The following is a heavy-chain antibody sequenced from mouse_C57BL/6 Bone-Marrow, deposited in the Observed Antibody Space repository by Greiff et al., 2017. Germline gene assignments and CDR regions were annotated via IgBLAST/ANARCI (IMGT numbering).Heavy chain of an antibody. CDR2: INPSNGGT. Sequence: QVRLQQPGTELVKPGASVKLSCKASGYTFTSYWMHWVKQRPGQGLEWIGNINPSNGGTNYNEKFKSKATLTVEKSSSTAYMQLSRLTSEDSAVSYCAIAGADYDPFAYWGQGTLVTVSA. V-gene: IGHV1-53*01. CDR1: GYTFTSYW. J-gene: IGHJ3*01. D-gene: IGHD2-4*01. CDR3: AIAGADYDPFAY.